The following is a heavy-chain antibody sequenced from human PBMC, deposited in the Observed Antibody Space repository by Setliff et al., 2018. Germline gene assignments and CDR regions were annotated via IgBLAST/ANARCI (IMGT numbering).Heavy chain of an antibody. V-gene: IGHV3-21*01. CDR2: ISSSSSYI. Sequence: GGSLRLSCAASGFTFSTYRMHWVRQAPGKGLEWVSSISSSSSYIYYADSVKGRFTISRDNAKNSLYLQMNSLRAEDTAVYYCARPDDYDSSGYYYYYYMDVWGKGTTVTVS. CDR1: GFTFSTYR. D-gene: IGHD3-22*01. CDR3: ARPDDYDSSGYYYYYYMDV. J-gene: IGHJ6*03.